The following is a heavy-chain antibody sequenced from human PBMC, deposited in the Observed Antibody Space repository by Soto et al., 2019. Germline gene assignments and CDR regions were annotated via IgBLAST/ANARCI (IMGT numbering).Heavy chain of an antibody. CDR3: ASIHFWSGYFNWFDP. CDR1: GGSISSGDYY. J-gene: IGHJ5*02. D-gene: IGHD3-3*02. CDR2: IYYSGST. V-gene: IGHV4-30-4*01. Sequence: PSETLSLTCTVSGGSISSGDYYWSWIRQPPGKGLEWIGYIYYSGSTYYNPSLKSRVTISVDTSKNQFSLKLSSVTAADTAVYYCASIHFWSGYFNWFDPWGQGTLVTVSS.